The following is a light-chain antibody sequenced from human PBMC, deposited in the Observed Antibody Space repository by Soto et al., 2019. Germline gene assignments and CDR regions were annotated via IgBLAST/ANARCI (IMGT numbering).Light chain of an antibody. CDR2: DVS. Sequence: QSALTQPRSVSGSPGQSVTISCTGTSSDVGVYNYVSWYQQHPGKAPKLMIYDVSIRPSGVPDRFSGSKSGNTASLTISGLQAEDEADYYCYSYAGSPWVFGGGTKVTVL. J-gene: IGLJ3*02. V-gene: IGLV2-11*01. CDR1: SSDVGVYNY. CDR3: YSYAGSPWV.